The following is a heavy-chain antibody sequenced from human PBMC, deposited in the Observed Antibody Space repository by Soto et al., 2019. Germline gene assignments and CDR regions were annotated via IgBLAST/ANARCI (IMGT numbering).Heavy chain of an antibody. CDR2: INAGNGNT. J-gene: IGHJ4*02. CDR3: ARGFRITGTFLAVGY. Sequence: ASVKFSCKASGYTFTSYAMHWVRQAPGQRLEWMGWINAGNGNTKYSQKFQGRVTITRDTSASTAYMELSSLRSEDTAVYYCARGFRITGTFLAVGYWGQGTLVTVSS. CDR1: GYTFTSYA. D-gene: IGHD1-7*01. V-gene: IGHV1-3*01.